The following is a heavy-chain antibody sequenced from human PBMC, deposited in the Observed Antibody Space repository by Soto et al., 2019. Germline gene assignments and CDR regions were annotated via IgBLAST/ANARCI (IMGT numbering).Heavy chain of an antibody. J-gene: IGHJ3*02. Sequence: GGSLRLSCAASGFIFSNYEMNWVRQAPGKGLEWIAYITSSGSSRYYADSVRGRFTTSRDSAKSSLYLQMDSLRGEDTALYYCAREWEDVFDIWGQGTPVTVSS. CDR1: GFIFSNYE. CDR2: ITSSGSSR. D-gene: IGHD1-26*01. CDR3: AREWEDVFDI. V-gene: IGHV3-48*03.